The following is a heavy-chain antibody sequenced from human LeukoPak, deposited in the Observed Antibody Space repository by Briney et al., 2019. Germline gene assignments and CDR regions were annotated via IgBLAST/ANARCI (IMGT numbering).Heavy chain of an antibody. V-gene: IGHV3-30*02. CDR1: GFIFSSYG. Sequence: GGSLRLSCAASGFIFSSYGMHWVRQAPDKGLEWVAFTRYDGSRKYYADSVKGRFTISRDNAKNSLYLQMNSLRAEDTAVYYCASRGLEWELRDAFDIWGQGTMVTVSS. J-gene: IGHJ3*02. D-gene: IGHD1-26*01. CDR2: TRYDGSRK. CDR3: ASRGLEWELRDAFDI.